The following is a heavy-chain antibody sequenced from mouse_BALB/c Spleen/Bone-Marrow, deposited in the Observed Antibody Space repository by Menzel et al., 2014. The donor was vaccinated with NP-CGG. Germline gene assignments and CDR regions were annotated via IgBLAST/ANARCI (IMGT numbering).Heavy chain of an antibody. J-gene: IGHJ4*01. D-gene: IGHD2-10*02. V-gene: IGHV1-69*02. Sequence: QVQLQQSGAELVRPGASVKVSCKASGYTFTSYWINWVKQRPGQGLEWIGNIYPSDSYTNYNQNFKDKATLTVDKSSSTAYMQLSRPTSEDSAVYYCTRQYGNYYAMEYWGQGTSVTVSS. CDR1: GYTFTSYW. CDR3: TRQYGNYYAMEY. CDR2: IYPSDSYT.